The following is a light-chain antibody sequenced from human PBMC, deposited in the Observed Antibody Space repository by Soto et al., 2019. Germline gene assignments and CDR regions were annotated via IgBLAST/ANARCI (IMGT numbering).Light chain of an antibody. V-gene: IGKV1-13*02. Sequence: AIQLTQSPSSLSASVGDRVTFTCRASQAISSAFAWYQQKPGKAPTLLIYDVSNLQSGVPPRFSGSGSGTDFTLTISALQPEDFATYYCHQSETYPLTFGQGTRL. CDR2: DVS. CDR1: QAISSA. CDR3: HQSETYPLT. J-gene: IGKJ5*01.